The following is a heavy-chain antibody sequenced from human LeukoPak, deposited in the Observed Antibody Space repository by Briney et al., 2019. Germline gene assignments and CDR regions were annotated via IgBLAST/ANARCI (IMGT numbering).Heavy chain of an antibody. CDR3: ARDYYDSSGYYPSPGY. D-gene: IGHD3-22*01. V-gene: IGHV1-18*01. J-gene: IGHJ4*02. Sequence: ASVKVSCKASGYTFTSYGISWVRQAPGQGLEWMGWISAYNGNTNYAQKLQGRVTMTTDTSASTAYMELSSLRSEDTAVYYCARDYYDSSGYYPSPGYWGQGTLVTVSS. CDR1: GYTFTSYG. CDR2: ISAYNGNT.